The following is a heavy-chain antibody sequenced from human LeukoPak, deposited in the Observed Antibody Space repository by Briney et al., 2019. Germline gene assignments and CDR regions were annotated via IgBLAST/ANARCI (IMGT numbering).Heavy chain of an antibody. CDR3: AKDQKRGYSYGYLFYYYYMDV. D-gene: IGHD5-18*01. Sequence: GGSLRLSCAASGFTFSTYGMHWVRQAPGKGLEWVAFVRYDGSKKYYTNSVKGRFTISRGNSKNTLYLQMNSLRAEDTAVYYCAKDQKRGYSYGYLFYYYYMDVWGKGTTVTISS. CDR1: GFTFSTYG. V-gene: IGHV3-30*02. J-gene: IGHJ6*03. CDR2: VRYDGSKK.